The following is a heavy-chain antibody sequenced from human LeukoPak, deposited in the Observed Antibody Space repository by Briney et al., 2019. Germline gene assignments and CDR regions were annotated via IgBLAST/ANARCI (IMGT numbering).Heavy chain of an antibody. CDR1: GFTFSSYT. CDR3: ARDLTLGSGSYTPDAFDI. Sequence: GGSLRLSCAASGFTFSSYTMNWVRQAPGKGLEWVSYISSSGSTIYYADSVKGRFTISRDNAKNSLYLQMNSLRAEDTAVYYCARDLTLGSGSYTPDAFDIWGQGTMVTVSS. V-gene: IGHV3-48*03. CDR2: ISSSGSTI. D-gene: IGHD3-10*01. J-gene: IGHJ3*02.